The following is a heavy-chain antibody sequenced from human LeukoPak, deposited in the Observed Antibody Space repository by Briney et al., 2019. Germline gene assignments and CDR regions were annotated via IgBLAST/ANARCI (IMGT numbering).Heavy chain of an antibody. Sequence: GGSLRLSCAASGFTFSTYGIHWVRQAPGKGLEWVAFIRYDGTNKSYANSVKGRFTISRDNSKNMLYLQMNSPRAEDTAVYHCAKDRDYGDYPSAYYYYMDVWGKGTTVTVSS. CDR3: AKDRDYGDYPSAYYYYMDV. CDR2: IRYDGTNK. D-gene: IGHD4-17*01. CDR1: GFTFSTYG. V-gene: IGHV3-30*02. J-gene: IGHJ6*03.